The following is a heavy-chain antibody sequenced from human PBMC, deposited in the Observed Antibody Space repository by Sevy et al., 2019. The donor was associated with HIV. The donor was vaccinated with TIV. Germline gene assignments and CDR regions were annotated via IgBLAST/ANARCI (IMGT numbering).Heavy chain of an antibody. J-gene: IGHJ5*02. D-gene: IGHD3-10*01. Sequence: GGSLRLSCAASGFTFSTYTMNWVRQAPGKGLEWVSSVSGTGTYIYYADSVRGRFTISRDNAKNSLYLQMNSLSAEDTAVYYCARHLISGALTSNWFDPRGQGTRVTVSS. CDR2: VSGTGTYI. CDR1: GFTFSTYT. V-gene: IGHV3-21*01. CDR3: ARHLISGALTSNWFDP.